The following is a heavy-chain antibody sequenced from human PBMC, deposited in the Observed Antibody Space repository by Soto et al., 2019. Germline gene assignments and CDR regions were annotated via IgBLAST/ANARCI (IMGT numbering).Heavy chain of an antibody. CDR2: FDPEDGET. CDR1: GYTLTELS. CDR3: APWYYYDSSGYFDY. D-gene: IGHD3-22*01. Sequence: GASVKVSCKVSGYTLTELSMHWLRQAPGKGLEWMGGFDPEDGETIYAQKFQGRVTMTEDTSTDTAYMELSSLRSEETAVYYCAPWYYYDSSGYFDYWGQGTLVTVSS. V-gene: IGHV1-24*01. J-gene: IGHJ4*02.